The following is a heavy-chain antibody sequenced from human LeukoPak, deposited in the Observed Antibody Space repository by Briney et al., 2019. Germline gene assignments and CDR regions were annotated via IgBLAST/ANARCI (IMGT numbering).Heavy chain of an antibody. J-gene: IGHJ5*01. Sequence: SETLSLTCAVYGGSFSGYYWSWIRQPPGKGLEWIGEINHSGSTNYNPSLKSRVTISVDTSKNHFSLHLSSVTAADTAVYYCARRPRGVIIKSWFDSWGQGTLVTVSS. CDR2: INHSGST. D-gene: IGHD3-10*01. CDR3: ARRPRGVIIKSWFDS. CDR1: GGSFSGYY. V-gene: IGHV4-34*01.